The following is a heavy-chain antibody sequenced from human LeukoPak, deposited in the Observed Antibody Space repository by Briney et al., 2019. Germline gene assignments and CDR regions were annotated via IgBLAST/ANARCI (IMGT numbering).Heavy chain of an antibody. CDR1: GYTFTSYG. Sequence: ASVKVSCKASGYTFTSYGISWVRQAPGQGLEWMGWISAYNGNTNYAQKLQGRVTMTTDTSTSTAYMELRSLRSDDTAVYYCARDDGYCSGGSCYNPVGDYYYYGMDVWGQGTTVTVSS. D-gene: IGHD2-15*01. V-gene: IGHV1-18*01. CDR3: ARDDGYCSGGSCYNPVGDYYYYGMDV. CDR2: ISAYNGNT. J-gene: IGHJ6*02.